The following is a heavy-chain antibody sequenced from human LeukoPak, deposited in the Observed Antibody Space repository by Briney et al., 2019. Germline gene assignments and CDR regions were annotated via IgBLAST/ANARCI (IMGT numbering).Heavy chain of an antibody. CDR3: ARHRFAWYDFDI. CDR1: GASISSYY. CDR2: KYYSGST. J-gene: IGHJ3*02. V-gene: IGHV4-59*08. Sequence: SDTLSLTCTVSGASISSYYWSWIRQPPGKGLEWIAYKYYSGSTDSNPSLKSRVSISVDTSKNQFSLKLSSVTAADTAIYYCARHRFAWYDFDIWGQGTMVTVSS. D-gene: IGHD3-9*01.